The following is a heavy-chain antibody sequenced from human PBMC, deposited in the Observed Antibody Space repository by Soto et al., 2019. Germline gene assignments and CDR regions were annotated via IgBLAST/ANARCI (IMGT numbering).Heavy chain of an antibody. V-gene: IGHV3-30*03. CDR2: ISYDGSNK. CDR3: ARIYQYYYGMDV. Sequence: GGSLRLSCAASGFTFSSYGMHWVRQAPGKGLEWVAVISYDGSNKYYADSVKGRFTISRDNSKNTLYLQVNSLRAEDTAVYYCARIYQYYYGMDVWGQGTTVTVSS. J-gene: IGHJ6*02. D-gene: IGHD2-2*01. CDR1: GFTFSSYG.